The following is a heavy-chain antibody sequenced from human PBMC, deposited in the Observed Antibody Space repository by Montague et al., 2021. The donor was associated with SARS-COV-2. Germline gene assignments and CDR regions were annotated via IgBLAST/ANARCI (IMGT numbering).Heavy chain of an antibody. CDR1: GGSISSSSYY. V-gene: IGHV4-39*01. D-gene: IGHD3-22*01. CDR2: IYYSGST. J-gene: IGHJ4*02. Sequence: SETRSLTCTVSGGSISSSSYYWGWIRQPPGKGLEWIGSIYYSGSTYYNPSLKSRVTISVDTSKNQFSLKLSSVTAADTAVYYCASLTVDYYDSSGYYYNDYWGQGTLVTVSS. CDR3: ASLTVDYYDSSGYYYNDY.